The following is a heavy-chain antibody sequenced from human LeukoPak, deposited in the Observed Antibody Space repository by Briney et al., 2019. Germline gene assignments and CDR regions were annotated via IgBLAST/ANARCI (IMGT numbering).Heavy chain of an antibody. CDR3: ATLYSAAAGTGWFDP. Sequence: GASVKVSCKASGYTFTSYAMLWVRQTPGHRLEWMGWINAGNGNTKYSQKFQGRVTITGDTSASTAYMELSSLRSEDTAVYYCATLYSAAAGTGWFDPWGQGTLVTVSS. CDR2: INAGNGNT. J-gene: IGHJ5*02. CDR1: GYTFTSYA. V-gene: IGHV1-3*01. D-gene: IGHD6-13*01.